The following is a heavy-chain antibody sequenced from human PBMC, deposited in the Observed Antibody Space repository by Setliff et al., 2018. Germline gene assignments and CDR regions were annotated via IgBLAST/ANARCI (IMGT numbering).Heavy chain of an antibody. Sequence: SETLSLTCTVSGGFIYDHYWTWIRQPAGKGLQWIGRVYSDGETDYSPSLKSRVTISVDKSNNQFSLNLKSMTAADTALYFCARERQGGFLEWSPFDSWGQGSLVTVSS. J-gene: IGHJ4*02. CDR2: VYSDGET. CDR3: ARERQGGFLEWSPFDS. D-gene: IGHD3-3*01. V-gene: IGHV4-4*07. CDR1: GGFIYDHY.